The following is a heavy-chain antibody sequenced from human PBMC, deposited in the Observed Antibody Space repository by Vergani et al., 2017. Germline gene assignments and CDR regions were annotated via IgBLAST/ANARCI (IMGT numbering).Heavy chain of an antibody. Sequence: QVQLVQSGSAVKKPGASVTVSCKASGYTFTSYAMHWVRQAPGQRLEWMGWVNAGNGNTKYSQKFQGRVTITRDNSASTVYMELSSLRSEDTAVYYCARDWDVWSGYYLFDSWGQGTLVTVSS. CDR1: GYTFTSYA. CDR3: ARDWDVWSGYYLFDS. D-gene: IGHD3-3*01. CDR2: VNAGNGNT. J-gene: IGHJ4*02. V-gene: IGHV1-3*01.